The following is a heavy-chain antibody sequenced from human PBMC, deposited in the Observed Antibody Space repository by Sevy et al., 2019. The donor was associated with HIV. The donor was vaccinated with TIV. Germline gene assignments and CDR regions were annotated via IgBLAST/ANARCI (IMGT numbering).Heavy chain of an antibody. Sequence: GGSLRLSCKASGFTFGDYAMSWFRQAPGKGLEWVGFIRNKAYDGTTEYAASVKGRFNISRDDSKSIAYLQMNSLKTEDTAVYYCTRDPTEGIAVAGNWYDPWGQGTLVTVSS. D-gene: IGHD6-19*01. V-gene: IGHV3-49*03. J-gene: IGHJ5*02. CDR3: TRDPTEGIAVAGNWYDP. CDR2: IRNKAYDGTT. CDR1: GFTFGDYA.